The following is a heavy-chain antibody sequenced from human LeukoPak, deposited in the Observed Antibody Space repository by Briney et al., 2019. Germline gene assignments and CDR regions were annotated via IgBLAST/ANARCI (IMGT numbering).Heavy chain of an antibody. CDR1: GGSFSGYY. CDR3: ARGLSGVSGSYWFDP. D-gene: IGHD5-12*01. Sequence: SETLSLTCAVYGGSFSGYYWSWIRQPPGKGLEWIGEINHSGSTNYNPSLKSRVTISVDTSKNQFSLRLSSVTAADTAVYYCARGLSGVSGSYWFDPWGQGTLVTVSS. CDR2: INHSGST. V-gene: IGHV4-34*01. J-gene: IGHJ5*02.